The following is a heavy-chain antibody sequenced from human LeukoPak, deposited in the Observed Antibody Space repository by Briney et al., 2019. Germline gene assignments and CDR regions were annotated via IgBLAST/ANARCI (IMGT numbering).Heavy chain of an antibody. CDR3: AREDSSGHMSL. V-gene: IGHV3-21*01. Sequence: GGSLRLSCAASGFTFSSYEMNWVRQAPGKGLEWVSYISSSSSYIYYADSVKGRFTISRDNAKNSLYLQMNSLRAEDTAVYYCAREDSSGHMSLWGQGTLVIVSS. CDR1: GFTFSSYE. J-gene: IGHJ4*02. CDR2: ISSSSSYI. D-gene: IGHD3-22*01.